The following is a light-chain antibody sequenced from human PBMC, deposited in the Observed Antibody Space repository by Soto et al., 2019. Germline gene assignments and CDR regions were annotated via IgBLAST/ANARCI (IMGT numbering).Light chain of an antibody. J-gene: IGKJ2*01. CDR1: QIVASN. Sequence: EIVMTQSPATLSVSPGERATLSCRASQIVASNLAWYQQKPGQAPRLLIYGVSTRATGIPARFSGSGSGTEFTLTISGLEPDDFAVYYCQHYGSSPREVTFGQGTKLEI. CDR3: QHYGSSPREVT. CDR2: GVS. V-gene: IGKV3-15*01.